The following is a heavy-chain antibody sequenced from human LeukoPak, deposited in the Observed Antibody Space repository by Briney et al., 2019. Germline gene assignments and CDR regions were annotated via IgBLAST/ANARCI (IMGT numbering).Heavy chain of an antibody. CDR3: ARSAVTSNDY. CDR1: GYTFTGYD. J-gene: IGHJ4*02. V-gene: IGHV1-2*02. CDR2: INPNSGET. Sequence: GASVNVSCKASGYTFTGYDIHWVRQAPGPGLEWMGWINPNSGETNYVQKFQGRVTMTRDKSISTAYMEVSSLRSDDTAMYYCARSAVTSNDYWGQGTLVTVSS. D-gene: IGHD4-17*01.